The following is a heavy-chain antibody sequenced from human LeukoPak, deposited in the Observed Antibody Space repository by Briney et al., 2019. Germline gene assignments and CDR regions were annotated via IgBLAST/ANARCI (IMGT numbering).Heavy chain of an antibody. J-gene: IGHJ5*02. Sequence: SETLSLTCTVSGDSISSDYLSWIRPPPGKGLEWIGYINYSGITNYNPSLKSRVTISVDTSKNQFSLKLSSVTAADTAVYYCARHRPGERRFDPWGQGTLVTVSS. CDR3: ARHRPGERRFDP. V-gene: IGHV4-59*08. CDR2: INYSGIT. CDR1: GDSISSDY. D-gene: IGHD3-16*01.